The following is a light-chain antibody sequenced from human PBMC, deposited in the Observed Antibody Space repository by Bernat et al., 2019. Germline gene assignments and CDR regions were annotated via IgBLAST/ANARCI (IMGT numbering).Light chain of an antibody. CDR2: DNN. CDR1: PSNVGNNY. J-gene: IGLJ3*02. CDR3: GAWDGSLNFWV. Sequence: QSVLTQPPSVSAAPGQRVTISCSGRPSNVGNNYVSWYQQFPGAAPKLLIYDNNKRPSGIDYRFSGSKSGTSATLAISGLQPGDEADYYCGAWDGSLNFWVFGGGTSLTVL. V-gene: IGLV1-51*01.